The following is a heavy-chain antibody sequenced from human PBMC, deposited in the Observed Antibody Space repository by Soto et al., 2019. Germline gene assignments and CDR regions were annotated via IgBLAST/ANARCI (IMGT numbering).Heavy chain of an antibody. J-gene: IGHJ6*03. D-gene: IGHD1-26*01. Sequence: GASVKVSCKASGYTFTSYDIDWVRQATGQGLEWMGWMNPNSGNTGYAQKFQGRVTMTRNTSISTAYMELSSLRSEDTAVYYCARGLRMGALQDVYYYMDVWGKGTTVTVSS. CDR3: ARGLRMGALQDVYYYMDV. V-gene: IGHV1-8*01. CDR2: MNPNSGNT. CDR1: GYTFTSYD.